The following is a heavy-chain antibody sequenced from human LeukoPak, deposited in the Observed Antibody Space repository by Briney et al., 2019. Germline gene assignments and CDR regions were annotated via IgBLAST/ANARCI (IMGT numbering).Heavy chain of an antibody. J-gene: IGHJ4*02. CDR1: GGSISSYY. CDR2: INHSGSA. V-gene: IGHV4-34*01. Sequence: SETLSLTCTVSGGSISSYYWSWIRQPPGKGLEWIGEINHSGSANYNPSLKSRVTISVDTSKNQFSLKLSSVTAADTAVYYCARSTVTTTFDYWGQGTLVTVSS. CDR3: ARSTVTTTFDY. D-gene: IGHD4-17*01.